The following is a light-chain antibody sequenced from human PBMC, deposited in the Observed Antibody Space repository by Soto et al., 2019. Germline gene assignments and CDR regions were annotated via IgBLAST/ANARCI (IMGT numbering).Light chain of an antibody. V-gene: IGLV2-14*01. J-gene: IGLJ2*01. CDR3: SSYTGDTTPV. CDR1: SNYVGGYAY. Sequence: QSALTQPASVSGSPGQSITISCTGTSNYVGGYAYVSWYQQYPGKAPKLVISEVSNRPSGVSHRFSGSRSGNTASLTISGLQAEDEADYYCSSYTGDTTPVFGGGTKVTVL. CDR2: EVS.